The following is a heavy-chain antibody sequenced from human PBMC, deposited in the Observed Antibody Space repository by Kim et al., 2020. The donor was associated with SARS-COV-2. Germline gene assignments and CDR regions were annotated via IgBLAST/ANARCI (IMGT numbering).Heavy chain of an antibody. D-gene: IGHD2-15*01. J-gene: IGHJ4*02. Sequence: SETLSLTCTVSGGSISSYYWSWIRQPPGKGLEWIGYIYYSGSTNYNPSPKSRVTISVDTSKNQFALKLSSVPAADTAVYYCAREDGGRTTEWGQGTLVTVSS. CDR3: AREDGGRTTE. CDR2: IYYSGST. V-gene: IGHV4-59*13. CDR1: GGSISSYY.